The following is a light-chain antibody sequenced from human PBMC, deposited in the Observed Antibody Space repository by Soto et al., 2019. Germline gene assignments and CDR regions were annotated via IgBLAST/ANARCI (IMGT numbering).Light chain of an antibody. J-gene: IGLJ2*01. CDR2: EVN. CDR1: SSDVGFYGY. V-gene: IGLV2-8*01. CDR3: SSYAGNYVVL. Sequence: QSALTQPPSASGSTRQSVTISCTRTSSDVGFYGYVSWYQQHPGKAPKLMIYEVNKRPSGVPDRFSGSKSGNTASLTVSGLQADDESTYYCSSYAGNYVVLFGGGTQLTVL.